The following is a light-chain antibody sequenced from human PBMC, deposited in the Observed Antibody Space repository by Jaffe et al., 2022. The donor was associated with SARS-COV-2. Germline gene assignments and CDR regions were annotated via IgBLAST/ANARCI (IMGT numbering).Light chain of an antibody. CDR3: QQYNSYPCK. CDR2: KAS. Sequence: DIQMTQSPSTLSASVGDRVTITCRASQSVNSWLAWYQQKPGKAPKLLIYKASSLESGVPSRFSGSGSGTEFTLTISSLQPDDFATYYCQQYNSYPCKFGQGTKVEIK. V-gene: IGKV1-5*03. CDR1: QSVNSW. J-gene: IGKJ1*01.